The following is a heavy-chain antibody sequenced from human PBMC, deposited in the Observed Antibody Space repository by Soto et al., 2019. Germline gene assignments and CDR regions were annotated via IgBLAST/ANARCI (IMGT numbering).Heavy chain of an antibody. J-gene: IGHJ4*02. Sequence: SCAASGFTFSSYAMSWVRQAPGKGLEWVSAISGSGGSTYYADSVKGRFTISRDNSKNTLYLQMNSLRAEDTAVYYCANRRAGYSSSWYLAHWGQGTLVTVSS. D-gene: IGHD6-13*01. CDR3: ANRRAGYSSSWYLAH. CDR1: GFTFSSYA. V-gene: IGHV3-23*01. CDR2: ISGSGGST.